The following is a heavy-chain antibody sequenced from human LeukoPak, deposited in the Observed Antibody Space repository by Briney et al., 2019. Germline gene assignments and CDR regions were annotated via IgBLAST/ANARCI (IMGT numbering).Heavy chain of an antibody. CDR3: ARDLRLSSGYLLYYFDY. CDR1: GFTFSSYA. J-gene: IGHJ4*02. CDR2: ISGSGGST. D-gene: IGHD3-22*01. V-gene: IGHV3-23*01. Sequence: GGSLRLSCAASGFTFSSYAMSWVRQAPGKGLEWVSAISGSGGSTYYADSVKGRFTISRDNSKNTLYLQMNSLRAEDTAMYYCARDLRLSSGYLLYYFDYWGQGTLVTVSS.